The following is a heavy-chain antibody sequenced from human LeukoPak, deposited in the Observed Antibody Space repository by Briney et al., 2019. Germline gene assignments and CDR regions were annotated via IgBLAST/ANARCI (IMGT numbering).Heavy chain of an antibody. V-gene: IGHV3-53*01. CDR3: ASPGDSRNAFDI. D-gene: IGHD6-13*01. CDR2: IYRGGST. J-gene: IGHJ3*02. CDR1: GFTVSSNY. Sequence: GGSLRLSCAASGFTVSSNYMSWVRQAPGKGLEWVSVIYRGGSTYYADSVKGRFTISRDNSKNTLYLQINGLRTEDTAVYYCASPGDSRNAFDIWGQGTMVTVSS.